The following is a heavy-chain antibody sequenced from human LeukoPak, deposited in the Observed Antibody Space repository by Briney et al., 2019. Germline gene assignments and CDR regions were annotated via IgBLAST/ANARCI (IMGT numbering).Heavy chain of an antibody. CDR3: AGYGPLPVAAAGTVY. CDR2: IYYSGST. V-gene: IGHV4-30-4*08. CDR1: GGSISSGDYY. J-gene: IGHJ4*02. Sequence: SETLSLTCTVSGGSISSGDYYWSWIRQPPGKGLEWIGYIYYSGSTYYNPSLKSRVTISVDTSKNQFSLKLSSVTAADTAVYYCAGYGPLPVAAAGTVYWGQGTLVTVSS. D-gene: IGHD6-13*01.